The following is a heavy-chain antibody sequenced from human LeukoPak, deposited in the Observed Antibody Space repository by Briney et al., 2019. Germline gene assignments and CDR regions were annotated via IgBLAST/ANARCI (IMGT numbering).Heavy chain of an antibody. V-gene: IGHV4-31*03. CDR2: IYYSGST. Sequence: SETQSLTCTVSGGSISSGGYYWSWIRQHPGKGLEWIGYIYYSGSTYYNPSLKSRVTISVDTSKNQFSLKLSSVTAADTAVYYCARDTGVDILTGDDYYYYGMDVWGQGTTVTVSS. J-gene: IGHJ6*02. D-gene: IGHD3-9*01. CDR3: ARDTGVDILTGDDYYYYGMDV. CDR1: GGSISSGGYY.